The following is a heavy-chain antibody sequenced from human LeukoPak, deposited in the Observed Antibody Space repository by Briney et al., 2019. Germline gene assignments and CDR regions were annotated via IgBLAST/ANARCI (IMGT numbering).Heavy chain of an antibody. CDR2: IHYSGNT. CDR3: ARAPKDGRVASYDFWSGYSSAEGFDY. Sequence: PSETLSLICTVSGGSISSSSYFWGWIRQPPGKGLEWIGTIHYSGNTYYNPSLKSRVTMLVDMSKNKFSLRLSSVTAADTAVYYCARAPKDGRVASYDFWSGYSSAEGFDYWGQGTLVTVSS. D-gene: IGHD3-3*01. CDR1: GGSISSSSYF. V-gene: IGHV4-39*07. J-gene: IGHJ4*02.